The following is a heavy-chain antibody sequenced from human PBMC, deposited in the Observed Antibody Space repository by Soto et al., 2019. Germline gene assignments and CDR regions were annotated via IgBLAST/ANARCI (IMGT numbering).Heavy chain of an antibody. CDR1: GFTFSSYG. CDR2: IWYDGSNK. V-gene: IGHV3-33*01. Sequence: QVQLVESGGGVVQPGRSLRLSCAASGFTFSSYGMHWVRQAPGKGLEWVAVIWYDGSNKYYEDSVKGRFTISRDNSKNTLYLQMNSLRAEDTAVYYCARDQRRYCSGGSCYTCDYWGQGTLVTVFS. CDR3: ARDQRRYCSGGSCYTCDY. J-gene: IGHJ4*02. D-gene: IGHD2-15*01.